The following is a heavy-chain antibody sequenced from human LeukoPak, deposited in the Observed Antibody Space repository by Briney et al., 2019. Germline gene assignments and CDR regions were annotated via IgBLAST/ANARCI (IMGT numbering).Heavy chain of an antibody. CDR1: GYSFTSYW. D-gene: IGHD6-13*01. V-gene: IGHV5-51*01. Sequence: GESLKISCKGSGYSFTSYWIGWVRQMPGKGLEWMGIIYPGDSDTRYSPSFQGQVTISADKSISTAYLQWSSLKASDTAMYYCARLGRLGIAAPNWFDPWGQGTLVTVSS. CDR3: ARLGRLGIAAPNWFDP. CDR2: IYPGDSDT. J-gene: IGHJ5*02.